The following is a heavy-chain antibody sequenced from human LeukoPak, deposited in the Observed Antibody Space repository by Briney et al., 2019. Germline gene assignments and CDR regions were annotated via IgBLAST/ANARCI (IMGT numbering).Heavy chain of an antibody. V-gene: IGHV3-30*18. J-gene: IGHJ6*02. CDR1: GFTFSSYS. CDR2: ISYDGSNK. D-gene: IGHD3-22*01. Sequence: GGSLRLSCAASGFTFSSYSMHWVRQAPGKGLEWVAVISYDGSNKYYADSVKGRFTISRDNSKNTLYLQMNSLRAEDTAVYYCAKDKDSHSNYYDSMDVWGQGTTVTVSS. CDR3: AKDKDSHSNYYDSMDV.